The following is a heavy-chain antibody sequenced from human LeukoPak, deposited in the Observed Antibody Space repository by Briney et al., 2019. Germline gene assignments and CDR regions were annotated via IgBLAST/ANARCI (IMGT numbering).Heavy chain of an antibody. CDR3: ARERILLWFGELQGGFDY. J-gene: IGHJ4*02. D-gene: IGHD3-10*01. Sequence: ASVKVSCKASGYTLTSYYMHWVRQAPGQGLEWMGIINPSGGSTSYAQKFQGRVTMTRDTSTSTVYMELSSLRSEDTAVYYCARERILLWFGELQGGFDYWGQGTLVTVSS. V-gene: IGHV1-46*01. CDR1: GYTLTSYY. CDR2: INPSGGST.